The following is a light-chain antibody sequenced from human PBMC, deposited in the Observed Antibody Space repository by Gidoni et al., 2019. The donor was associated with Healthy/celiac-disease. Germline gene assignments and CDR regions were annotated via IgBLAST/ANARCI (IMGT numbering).Light chain of an antibody. CDR3: QQRSNWPLT. CDR1: QSVSSY. J-gene: IGKJ4*01. CDR2: DAS. V-gene: IGKV3-11*01. Sequence: ESVLPQSPPTLSLSPGERATLSCRASQSVSSYLAWYQQKPGQAPRLLIYDASNRATGIPARFSGSGSGTDFTLTISSLEPEDFAVYYCQQRSNWPLTFGGGTKVEIK.